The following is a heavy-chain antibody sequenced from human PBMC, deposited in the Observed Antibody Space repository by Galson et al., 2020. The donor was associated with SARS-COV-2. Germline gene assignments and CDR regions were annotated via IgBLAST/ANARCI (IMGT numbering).Heavy chain of an antibody. CDR1: GFTFDDYA. V-gene: IGHV3-9*01. J-gene: IGHJ6*02. CDR2: ISWNSGSI. CDR3: AKDMRVWYYDSSGDHNYYYGMDV. D-gene: IGHD3-22*01. Sequence: SLKIPCAAPGFTFDDYAMQWVRQAPGQGLEWVSGISWNSGSIGYADSVKGRFTISRDNAKNSLYLQMNSLRAEDTALYYCAKDMRVWYYDSSGDHNYYYGMDVWGQGTTVTVSS.